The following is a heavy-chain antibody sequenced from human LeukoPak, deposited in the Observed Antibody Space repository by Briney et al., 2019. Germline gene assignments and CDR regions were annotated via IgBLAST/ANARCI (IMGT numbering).Heavy chain of an antibody. CDR1: GFTFSSYE. CDR3: AKEIGYCSGGSCSGVAFDI. V-gene: IGHV3-48*03. CDR2: ISSSGSTI. D-gene: IGHD2-15*01. Sequence: GGSLRLSCAASGFTFSSYEMNWVRQAPGKGLEWVSYISSSGSTIYYADSVKGRFTISRDNAKNSLYLQMNSLRAEDMASYYCAKEIGYCSGGSCSGVAFDIWGQGTMVTVSS. J-gene: IGHJ3*02.